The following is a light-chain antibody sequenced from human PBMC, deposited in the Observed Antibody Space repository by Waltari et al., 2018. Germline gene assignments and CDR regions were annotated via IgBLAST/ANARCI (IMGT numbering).Light chain of an antibody. Sequence: QSALTQPRSVSGSPGQAVTISCSGTSSDVGGYKYVSWYQQHPAKAPKLMIYDVNRRPSGVPDRFSGSKSGNTASLTISGLQAEDEADYYCCSYAGSYTLVFGGGTKLTVL. CDR3: CSYAGSYTLV. V-gene: IGLV2-11*01. CDR1: SSDVGGYKY. CDR2: DVN. J-gene: IGLJ3*02.